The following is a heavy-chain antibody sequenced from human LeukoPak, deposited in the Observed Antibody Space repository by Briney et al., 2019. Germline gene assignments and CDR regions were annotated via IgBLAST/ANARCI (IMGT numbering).Heavy chain of an antibody. V-gene: IGHV4-34*01. D-gene: IGHD3-10*01. CDR2: INDSGTT. J-gene: IGHJ4*02. CDR3: ARLPLGAFGEVLNFDS. Sequence: PSETLSLTCGVSSEFFSGYYWGWVRQPPGKGLEWIGDINDSGTTKYNPALKSRVAISIDTSKNQFSLTVKSVTAADTAVYYCARLPLGAFGEVLNFDSWGQGTQVTVSS. CDR1: SEFFSGYY.